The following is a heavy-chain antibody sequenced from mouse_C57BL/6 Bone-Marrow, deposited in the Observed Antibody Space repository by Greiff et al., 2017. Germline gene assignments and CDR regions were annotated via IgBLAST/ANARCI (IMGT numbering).Heavy chain of an antibody. CDR3: ARGRLRRPFAY. J-gene: IGHJ3*01. D-gene: IGHD2-4*01. V-gene: IGHV1-69*01. CDR1: GYTFTSYW. CDR2: IDPSDSYT. Sequence: VQLQQSGAELVKPGASVKLSCKASGYTFTSYWMHWVKQRPGQGLEWIGEIDPSDSYTNYNQKFKGKSTLTVDKSSSTAYMQLSSLTSEDSAVYYCARGRLRRPFAYWGQGTLVTVSA.